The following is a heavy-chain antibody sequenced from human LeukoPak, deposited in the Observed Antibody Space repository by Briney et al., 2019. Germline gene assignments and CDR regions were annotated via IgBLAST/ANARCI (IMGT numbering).Heavy chain of an antibody. Sequence: GASVKVSCKASGGTFSSYAISWVRQAPGQGLEWMGGIIPIFGTANYAQKFQGRVTMTRDMSTSTVYMELSSLRSEDTAVYYCARGGAYYYDSSAAGKFDYWGQGTLVTVSS. CDR2: IIPIFGTA. CDR3: ARGGAYYYDSSAAGKFDY. D-gene: IGHD3-22*01. J-gene: IGHJ4*02. CDR1: GGTFSSYA. V-gene: IGHV1-69*05.